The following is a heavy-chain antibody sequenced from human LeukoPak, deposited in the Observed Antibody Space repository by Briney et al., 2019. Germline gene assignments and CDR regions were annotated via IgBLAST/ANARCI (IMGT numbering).Heavy chain of an antibody. Sequence: GSSVKVSCKASGGTFSSYAISWVRQAPGQGLEWMGRITPIFGTANYAQKFQGRVTITTDESTSTAYMELSSLRSEDTAVYYCAREPYGSGSQPVDYWGQGTLVTVSS. D-gene: IGHD3-10*01. CDR2: ITPIFGTA. CDR3: AREPYGSGSQPVDY. CDR1: GGTFSSYA. V-gene: IGHV1-69*05. J-gene: IGHJ4*02.